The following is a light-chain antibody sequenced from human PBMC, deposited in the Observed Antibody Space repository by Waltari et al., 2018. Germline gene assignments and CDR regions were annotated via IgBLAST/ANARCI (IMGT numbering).Light chain of an antibody. CDR1: QSVLYSSNNKNY. CDR3: QQYYANPQT. CDR2: WAS. Sequence: DIVMTQSPDSLAVSLGERATINCKSSQSVLYSSNNKNYLAWYQHKSGQPPKLLIYWASTRESGVPDRFSGSGSGTDFSLTINNLQPEDVAVYYCQQYYANPQTFGQGTRVEIK. J-gene: IGKJ1*01. V-gene: IGKV4-1*01.